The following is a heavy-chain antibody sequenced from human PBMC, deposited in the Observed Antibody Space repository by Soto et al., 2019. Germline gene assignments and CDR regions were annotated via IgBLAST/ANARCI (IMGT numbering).Heavy chain of an antibody. CDR3: ARGRGYSGQRRGWFDP. CDR1: GGSISSGGYY. J-gene: IGHJ5*02. Sequence: PSEPLSLPCTVSGGSISSGGYYWSWIRQHPGKGLEWIGYIYYSGRTNYNPSLKSRVAISVDMSKNQFSLNLSSVTPADTAVYYCARGRGYSGQRRGWFDPWGQGTLVTAS. D-gene: IGHD5-12*01. V-gene: IGHV4-61*08. CDR2: IYYSGRT.